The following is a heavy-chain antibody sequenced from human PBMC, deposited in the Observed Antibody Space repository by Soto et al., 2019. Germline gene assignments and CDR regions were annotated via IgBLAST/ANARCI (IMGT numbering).Heavy chain of an antibody. CDR3: AKDKEKFIGYAFDI. CDR1: GFTFDDYA. CDR2: ISWNSGSI. D-gene: IGHD2-15*01. J-gene: IGHJ3*02. Sequence: SLRLSCAASGFTFDDYAMHWVRQAPGKGLEWVSGISWNSGSIGYADSVKGRFTISRDNAKNSLYLQMNSLRAEDTALYYCAKDKEKFIGYAFDIWGQGTMVTVSS. V-gene: IGHV3-9*01.